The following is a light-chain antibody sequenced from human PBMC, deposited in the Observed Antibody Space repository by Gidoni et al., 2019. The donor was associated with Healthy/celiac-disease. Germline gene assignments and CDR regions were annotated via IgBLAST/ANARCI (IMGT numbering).Light chain of an antibody. J-gene: IGKJ1*01. CDR1: QSVSSN. CDR2: GAS. V-gene: IGKV3-15*01. Sequence: EIVMTQSPATLSVSPGERATLSCRASQSVSSNFAWYQQKPGQAPRLLIYGASTRATGIPARFSGSGSGTEFTLTIRSLQSEDFAVYYWQQYNNWLTFGQGTKVEIK. CDR3: QQYNNWLT.